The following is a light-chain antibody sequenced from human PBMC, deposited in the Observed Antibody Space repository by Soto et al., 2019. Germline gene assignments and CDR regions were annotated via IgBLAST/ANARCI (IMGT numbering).Light chain of an antibody. J-gene: IGLJ3*02. V-gene: IGLV2-8*01. CDR3: NSYAGSNNWV. Sequence: QSALTQPASVSGSPGQSITISCTGTSSDVGGYNYVSWYQQHPGKAPKLMIYEVSKRPSGVPDRFSGSKSGNTASLTVSGHQAEDEADYYCNSYAGSNNWVFGGGTQLTVL. CDR1: SSDVGGYNY. CDR2: EVS.